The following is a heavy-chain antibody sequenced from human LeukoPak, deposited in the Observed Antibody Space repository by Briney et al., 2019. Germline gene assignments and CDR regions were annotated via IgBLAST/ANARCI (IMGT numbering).Heavy chain of an antibody. V-gene: IGHV3-15*01. CDR2: IKSKTDGGTT. Sequence: GGSLRLSCAASGFTFSNAWMSWVRQAPRKGLEWVGRIKSKTDGGTTDYAAPVKGRFTISRDDSKNTLYLQMNSLKTEDTAVYYCTTSMIEYYFDYWGQGTLVTVSS. J-gene: IGHJ4*02. CDR3: TTSMIEYYFDY. CDR1: GFTFSNAW. D-gene: IGHD3-22*01.